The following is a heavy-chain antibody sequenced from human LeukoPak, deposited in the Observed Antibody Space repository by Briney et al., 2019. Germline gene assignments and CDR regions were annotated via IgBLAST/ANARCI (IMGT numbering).Heavy chain of an antibody. CDR1: GGSFSGYY. V-gene: IGHV4-34*01. Sequence: SETLSLTCAVYGGSFSGYYWSWIRQPPGKGLEWIGEINHSGSANYNPSLKSRVTISVDTSKNQFSLKLGSVTAAGTAVYYCARFLAGYSSSWLLTHTKGAFDIWGQGTMVTVSS. CDR3: ARFLAGYSSSWLLTHTKGAFDI. J-gene: IGHJ3*02. D-gene: IGHD6-13*01. CDR2: INHSGSA.